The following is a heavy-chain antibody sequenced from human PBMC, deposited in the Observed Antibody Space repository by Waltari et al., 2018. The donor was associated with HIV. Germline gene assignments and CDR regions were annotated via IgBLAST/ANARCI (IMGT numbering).Heavy chain of an antibody. D-gene: IGHD3-10*01. CDR2: IKQDGSGK. V-gene: IGHV3-7*04. J-gene: IGHJ4*02. Sequence: EVQLVESGGGLVQPGGSLRLSCAASGFTFSSYWMSWVRQAPGNGLEWVGNIKQDGSGKYYVDSVNGRFTISRDNAENSLYLQMNGLGAEDTAVYYCARGGFYGSGSKVNWGQGTLVTVSS. CDR1: GFTFSSYW. CDR3: ARGGFYGSGSKVN.